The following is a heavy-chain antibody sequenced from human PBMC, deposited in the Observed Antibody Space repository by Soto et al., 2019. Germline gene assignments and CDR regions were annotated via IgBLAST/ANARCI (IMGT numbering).Heavy chain of an antibody. CDR2: IYYRGNT. D-gene: IGHD6-19*01. CDR3: ARRMAVAGRCGPYYYFDL. V-gene: IGHV4-59*08. Sequence: QVQLQESGPGLVKPSETLSLTCTVSGGSVTTYYWSWIRLPPGQGLEWFGHIYYRGNTEYSPSLKIRLTMSIDTSKNQFSLKLSSVTAADTAVYYCARRMAVAGRCGPYYYFDLWGRGTLLAVSS. J-gene: IGHJ2*01. CDR1: GGSVTTYY.